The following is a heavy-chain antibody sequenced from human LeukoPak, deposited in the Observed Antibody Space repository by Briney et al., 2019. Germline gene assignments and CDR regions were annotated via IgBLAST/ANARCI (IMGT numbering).Heavy chain of an antibody. CDR3: ARDREMATFDY. Sequence: SETLSLTCTVSGGSISSYYWSWIRQPPGKGLEWIGYIYYSGSTDYNPSLKSRVTISVDTSKNQFSLKLSSVTAADTAVYYCARDREMATFDYWGQGTLVTVSS. D-gene: IGHD5-24*01. V-gene: IGHV4-59*01. J-gene: IGHJ4*02. CDR1: GGSISSYY. CDR2: IYYSGST.